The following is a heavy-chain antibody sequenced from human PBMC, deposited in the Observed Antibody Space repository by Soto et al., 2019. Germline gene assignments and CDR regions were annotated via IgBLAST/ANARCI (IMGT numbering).Heavy chain of an antibody. CDR1: GFTFSSYA. CDR2: ISYDGSNK. D-gene: IGHD2-15*01. CDR3: ARDSDCSGGSCHVGAFDI. V-gene: IGHV3-30-3*01. Sequence: QVQLVESGGGVVQPGRSLRLSCAASGFTFSSYAMHWVRQAPGKGLEWVAVISYDGSNKYYADSVKGRFTISRDNSKNTLYLQMNGLRAEDTAVYYCARDSDCSGGSCHVGAFDIWGQGTMVTVSS. J-gene: IGHJ3*02.